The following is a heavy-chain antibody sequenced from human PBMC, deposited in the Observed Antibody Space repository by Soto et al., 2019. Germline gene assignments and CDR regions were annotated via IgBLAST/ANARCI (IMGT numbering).Heavy chain of an antibody. Sequence: GGSLRLSCAASGFTVSSNYMSWVRQAPGKGLEWVSVIYSGGSTYYADSVKGRFTISRDNSKNTLYLQMNSLRAEDTAVYYCARDSVVVPAAMVFEDYYYYMDVWGKGTTVTVSS. J-gene: IGHJ6*03. CDR2: IYSGGST. D-gene: IGHD2-2*01. V-gene: IGHV3-53*01. CDR3: ARDSVVVPAAMVFEDYYYYMDV. CDR1: GFTVSSNY.